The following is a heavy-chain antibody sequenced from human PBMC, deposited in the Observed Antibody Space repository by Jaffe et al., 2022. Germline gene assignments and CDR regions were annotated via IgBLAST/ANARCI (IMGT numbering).Heavy chain of an antibody. V-gene: IGHV4-59*01. CDR3: ARGGNYYDSSGPWHYYYMDV. J-gene: IGHJ6*03. CDR2: IYYSGST. Sequence: QVQLQESGPGLVKPSETLSLTCTVSGGSISSYYWSWIRQPPGKGLEWIGYIYYSGSTNYNPSLKSRVTISVDTSKNQFSLKLSSVTAADTAVYYCARGGNYYDSSGPWHYYYMDVWGKGTTVTVSS. CDR1: GGSISSYY. D-gene: IGHD3-22*01.